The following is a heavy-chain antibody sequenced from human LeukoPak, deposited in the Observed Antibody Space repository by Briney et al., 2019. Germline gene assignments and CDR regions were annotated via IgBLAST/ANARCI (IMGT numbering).Heavy chain of an antibody. CDR1: GFTFSSYA. CDR2: ITGSGGST. CDR3: ATRGYCSGTSCYAPQP. Sequence: PGGSLRLSCAASGFTFSSYAMSWVRQPPGKGLEWVSAITGSGGSTYYADSVKGRFTISRDNSKNTLYLQMNSLRAEDTAVYYCATRGYCSGTSCYAPQPWGQGTLVTVSS. D-gene: IGHD2-2*01. J-gene: IGHJ5*02. V-gene: IGHV3-23*01.